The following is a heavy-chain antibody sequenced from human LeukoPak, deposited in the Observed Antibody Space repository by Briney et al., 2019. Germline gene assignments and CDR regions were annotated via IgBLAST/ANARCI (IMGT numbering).Heavy chain of an antibody. D-gene: IGHD3-22*01. J-gene: IGHJ4*02. CDR3: ARARYYDSSGYPSFDY. CDR2: ISSSSSYI. CDR1: GFTFSSYS. Sequence: GGSLRLSSAASGFTFSSYSMNWVRQAPGKGLEWVSSISSSSSYIYYADSVKGRFTISRDNAKNSLYLQMNSLRAEDTAVYYCARARYYDSSGYPSFDYWGQGTLVTVSS. V-gene: IGHV3-21*01.